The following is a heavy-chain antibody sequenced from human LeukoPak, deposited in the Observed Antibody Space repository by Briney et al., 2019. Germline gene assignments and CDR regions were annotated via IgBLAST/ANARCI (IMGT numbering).Heavy chain of an antibody. V-gene: IGHV3-48*03. CDR2: IRTEGTTT. D-gene: IGHD3-16*01. J-gene: IGHJ2*01. CDR3: ARSFGWHFDL. Sequence: GGSLRLSCTASGFTFSGSEMSWVRQTPGKGLEWLSNIRTEGTTTYYADSVKGRFTISRDNAENSLYLQMDRLRPDDTALYYCARSFGWHFDLWGRGTLVTVSS. CDR1: GFTFSGSE.